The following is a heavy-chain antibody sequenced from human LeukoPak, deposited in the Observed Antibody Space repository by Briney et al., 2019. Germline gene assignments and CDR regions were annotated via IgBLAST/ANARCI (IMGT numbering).Heavy chain of an antibody. D-gene: IGHD6-13*01. J-gene: IGHJ4*02. CDR2: MNPNSGNT. CDR1: GYTFTSYD. CDR3: ARAYEAAAGD. Sequence: GASVKVSCKASGYTFTSYDINWVRQATGQGLEWMGWMNPNSGNTGYAQKFQGRVTMTRDTSISTAYMELSRLRSDDTAVYYCARAYEAAAGDWGQGTLVTVSS. V-gene: IGHV1-8*01.